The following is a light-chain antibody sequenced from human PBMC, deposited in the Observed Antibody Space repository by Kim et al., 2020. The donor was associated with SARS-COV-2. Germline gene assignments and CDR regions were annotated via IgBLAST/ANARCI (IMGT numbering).Light chain of an antibody. Sequence: VYPGQTASITCSGDKLGDKYACWYKQKPGQSPVLVIYQDSKRPSGIPERFSGSNSGNTATLTISGTQAMDEADYYCQAWDSSTVVFGGGTQLTVL. CDR2: QDS. V-gene: IGLV3-1*01. CDR1: KLGDKY. CDR3: QAWDSSTVV. J-gene: IGLJ2*01.